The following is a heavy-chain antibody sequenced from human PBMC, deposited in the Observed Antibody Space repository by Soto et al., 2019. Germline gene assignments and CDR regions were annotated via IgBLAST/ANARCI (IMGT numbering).Heavy chain of an antibody. Sequence: GGSLRLSCAASGFTFSSYSMNWVRQAPGKGLEWVSSISSSSSYIYYADSVKGRFTISRDNSKNTLYLQMNSLRAEDTAVYYCAKVSPVLRYFDWPYAFDIWGQGTMVTVSS. D-gene: IGHD3-9*01. V-gene: IGHV3-21*01. J-gene: IGHJ3*02. CDR3: AKVSPVLRYFDWPYAFDI. CDR2: ISSSSSYI. CDR1: GFTFSSYS.